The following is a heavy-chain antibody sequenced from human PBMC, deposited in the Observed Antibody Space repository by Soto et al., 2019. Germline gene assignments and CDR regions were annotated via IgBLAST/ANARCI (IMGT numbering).Heavy chain of an antibody. J-gene: IGHJ6*03. V-gene: IGHV4-59*12. CDR2: VYYTGSA. CDR1: GGSIDSYY. CDR3: ARDRTVVPNRRDYYYYYMDV. Sequence: SETLCLTRSVSGGSIDSYYWTWIRQPPGKGLEWIGFVYYTGSAKYNPSLKSRVTISVDTSKNQFSLKLSSVTAADTAVYYCARDRTVVPNRRDYYYYYMDVWGKGTTVTVSS. D-gene: IGHD2-2*01.